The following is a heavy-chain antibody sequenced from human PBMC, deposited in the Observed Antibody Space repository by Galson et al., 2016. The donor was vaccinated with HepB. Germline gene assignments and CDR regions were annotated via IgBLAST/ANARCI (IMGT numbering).Heavy chain of an antibody. Sequence: ETLSLTCSVSGDSTNKYYWSWIRQPAGKGLEWIGRVHANGRTNYNFSLRSRVTVSLDTSTGQISLKLTSVTAADTAVYYCAREGNYGSGSFYNRIGSDFDFWGQGTRVTVSS. J-gene: IGHJ4*02. D-gene: IGHD3-10*01. CDR2: VHANGRT. CDR1: GDSTNKYY. CDR3: AREGNYGSGSFYNRIGSDFDF. V-gene: IGHV4-4*07.